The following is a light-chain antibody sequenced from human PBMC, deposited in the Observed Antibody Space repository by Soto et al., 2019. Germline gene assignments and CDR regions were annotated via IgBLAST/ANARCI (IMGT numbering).Light chain of an antibody. Sequence: QSVLTQPASVSGSPGQSITISCTGTSSDVGSYNLVSWFQQHPGKAPKLMIYEGSKRPSGVSNRFSGSKSGNTASLAISGLQAEDEADYYCSSYTTSVTRVVFGGGTKLTVL. CDR2: EGS. CDR1: SSDVGSYNL. CDR3: SSYTTSVTRVV. J-gene: IGLJ2*01. V-gene: IGLV2-14*02.